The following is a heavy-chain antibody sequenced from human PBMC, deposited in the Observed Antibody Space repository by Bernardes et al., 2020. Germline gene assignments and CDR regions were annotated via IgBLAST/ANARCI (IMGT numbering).Heavy chain of an antibody. Sequence: ASVKVSCKVSGYTLTELSMHWVRQAPGKGLEWMGGFDPEDGETIYAQKFQGRVTMTEDTSTDTAYMELSSLRSEDTAVYYCATARIGGCTGGVCYRRDYFDYWGQGTLVTVSS. J-gene: IGHJ4*02. V-gene: IGHV1-24*01. CDR3: ATARIGGCTGGVCYRRDYFDY. D-gene: IGHD2-8*02. CDR1: GYTLTELS. CDR2: FDPEDGET.